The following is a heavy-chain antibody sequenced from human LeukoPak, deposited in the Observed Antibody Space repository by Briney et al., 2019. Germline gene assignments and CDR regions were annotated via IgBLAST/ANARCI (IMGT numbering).Heavy chain of an antibody. J-gene: IGHJ4*02. V-gene: IGHV4-38-2*01. CDR2: IYHSGST. CDR1: GGSFSGYY. D-gene: IGHD3-22*01. CDR3: ARGYDNSGYAH. Sequence: SETLSLTCAVYGGSFSGYYWGWIRQPPGKGLEWIGSIYHSGSTFYNPSLKSRVTISVDTSKNQFSLKLNSVTAADTAVYYCARGYDNSGYAHWGQGTLVTVSS.